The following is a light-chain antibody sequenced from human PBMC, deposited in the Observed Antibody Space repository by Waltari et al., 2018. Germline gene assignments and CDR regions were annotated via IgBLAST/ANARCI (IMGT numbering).Light chain of an antibody. CDR1: VLAKYY. CDR3: YSGDEYT. J-gene: IGLJ2*01. V-gene: IGLV3-27*01. Sequence: SYELTQPPSVSVSLGQTAKISCSGDVLAKYYGHWYQQKPGQAPVLVIYKDIERPSGIPERFSGSSSGTTVTLTINGAQTDDEGDYYCYSGDEYTFGGGTRLTVL. CDR2: KDI.